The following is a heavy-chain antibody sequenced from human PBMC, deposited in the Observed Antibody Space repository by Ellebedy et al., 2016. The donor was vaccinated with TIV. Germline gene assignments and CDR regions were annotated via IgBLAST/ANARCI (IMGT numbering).Heavy chain of an antibody. CDR3: ARGTWIREQQLDYYYYGMDV. V-gene: IGHV1-69*13. D-gene: IGHD6-13*01. CDR1: GGTFSSYA. CDR2: IIPIFGTA. J-gene: IGHJ6*02. Sequence: SVKVSXXASGGTFSSYAISWVRQAPGQGLEWMGGIIPIFGTANYAQKFQGRVTITADESTSTAYMELSSLRSEDTAVYYCARGTWIREQQLDYYYYGMDVWGQGTTVTVSS.